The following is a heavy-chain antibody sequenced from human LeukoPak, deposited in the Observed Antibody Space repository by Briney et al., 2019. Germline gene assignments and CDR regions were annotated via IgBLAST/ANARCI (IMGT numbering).Heavy chain of an antibody. V-gene: IGHV4-31*03. CDR3: ARSREDAFDI. CDR1: GGSISSGGYY. CDR2: IYYSGST. J-gene: IGHJ3*02. Sequence: SPTLSLTCTVSGGSISSGGYYWSWIRQHPGKGLEWIGYIYYSGSTYYNPSLKSRVTISVDTSKNQFSLKLSSVTAADTAVYYCARSREDAFDIWGQGTVVTVSS.